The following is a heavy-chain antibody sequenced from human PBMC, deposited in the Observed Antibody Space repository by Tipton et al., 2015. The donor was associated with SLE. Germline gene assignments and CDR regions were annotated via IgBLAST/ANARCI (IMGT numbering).Heavy chain of an antibody. D-gene: IGHD3-3*01. V-gene: IGHV4-59*01. Sequence: TLSLTCTVSGGSMSTYYWSWIRQPPGKGLEWIGYIYYSGSTNYKPSLKSRVTISVDTSKNQFSLKLNSVTAADTAMYFCARSPGRLRSMDYWGQGTLVTVSS. CDR1: GGSMSTYY. J-gene: IGHJ4*02. CDR3: ARSPGRLRSMDY. CDR2: IYYSGST.